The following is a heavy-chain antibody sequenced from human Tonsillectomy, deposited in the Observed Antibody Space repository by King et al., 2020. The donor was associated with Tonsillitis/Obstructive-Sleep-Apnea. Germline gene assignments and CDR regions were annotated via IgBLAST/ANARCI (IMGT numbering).Heavy chain of an antibody. CDR2: FYYSGST. CDR1: GGSISSSSYY. V-gene: IGHV4-39*01. J-gene: IGHJ3*02. D-gene: IGHD2-21*01. CDR3: ARHLSYCGGDCYPDAFDI. Sequence: LQLQESGPGLVKPSETLSLTCTVSGGSISSSSYYWSWIRQPPGKGLEWIGSFYYSGSTYYNPSLKSRVTISVDTSKNQFSLKLSSVTAADTAVYYCARHLSYCGGDCYPDAFDIWGQGTMVTVSS.